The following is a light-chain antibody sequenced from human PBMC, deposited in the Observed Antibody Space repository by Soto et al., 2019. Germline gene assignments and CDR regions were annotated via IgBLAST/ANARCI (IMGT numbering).Light chain of an antibody. V-gene: IGKV3-11*01. CDR2: DVS. CDR1: QSVSGY. J-gene: IGKJ4*01. CDR3: QDRSNWPLFT. Sequence: ENVLTQSPVTLSLSLGERATLSCRASQSVSGYLAWYQQILGQAPRLLIYDVSQRAPGIPARFTGSGSGTDFTLTISRLEPEDFAVYYCQDRSNWPLFTFGRGTKVEIK.